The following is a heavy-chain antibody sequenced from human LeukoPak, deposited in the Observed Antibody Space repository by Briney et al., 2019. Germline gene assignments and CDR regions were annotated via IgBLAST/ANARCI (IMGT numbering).Heavy chain of an antibody. J-gene: IGHJ6*02. CDR1: GFTFSSYS. D-gene: IGHD2-2*01. CDR2: ISSSSSTI. CDR3: ARGGYRSSTSCYPLSHGSV. Sequence: GGSLRLSCAASGFTFSSYSMNWVRQAPGKGLEWVSYISSSSSTIYYADSVKGRFTISRDNAKNSLYLQMNSLRDEDTAVYYCARGGYRSSTSCYPLSHGSVWGQGTTVTVSS. V-gene: IGHV3-48*02.